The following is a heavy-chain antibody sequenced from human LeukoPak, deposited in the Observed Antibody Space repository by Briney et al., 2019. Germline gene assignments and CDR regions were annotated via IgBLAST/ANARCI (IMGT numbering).Heavy chain of an antibody. J-gene: IGHJ2*01. CDR1: GGTFSGYA. Sequence: SVTVSCKDTGGTFSGYAFSWVRQAPGQGLEWMGRIIPILGIPNYAQKFQGRVTITADKSTTTAYMELSSLRSKDTVVYYCATETIVVVTAGGYWYFDLWGRGTLVTVSS. D-gene: IGHD2-21*02. CDR2: IIPILGIP. CDR3: ATETIVVVTAGGYWYFDL. V-gene: IGHV1-69*04.